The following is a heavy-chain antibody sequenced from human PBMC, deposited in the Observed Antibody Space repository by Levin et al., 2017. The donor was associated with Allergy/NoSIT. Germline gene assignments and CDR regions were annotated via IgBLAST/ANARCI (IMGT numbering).Heavy chain of an antibody. CDR2: IRSKTYGGTT. D-gene: IGHD6-13*01. CDR1: GFPFGDSV. V-gene: IGHV3-49*03. Sequence: QTLSLTCAVSGFPFGDSVMSWIRQAPGKGLEWVAFIRSKTYGGTTDYAASVKGRFTISRDDSKSIAYLQMNSLKTEDTAVYFCTRDSGVFDAFDIWGQGTMVTVSS. J-gene: IGHJ3*02. CDR3: TRDSGVFDAFDI.